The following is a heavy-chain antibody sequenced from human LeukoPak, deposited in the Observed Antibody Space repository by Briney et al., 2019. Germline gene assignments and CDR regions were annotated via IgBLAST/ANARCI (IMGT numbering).Heavy chain of an antibody. CDR3: ARDVRGRDAFDI. Sequence: SETLSLTCTVSGGSISSGGYYWSWIRQHPGKGLEWIGYIYYSGSTYYNPSLKSRVTISVDTSKNQFSLKLSSVTAADTAVYYCARDVRGRDAFDIWGQGTMVTVSS. V-gene: IGHV4-31*03. J-gene: IGHJ3*02. CDR1: GGSISSGGYY. CDR2: IYYSGST.